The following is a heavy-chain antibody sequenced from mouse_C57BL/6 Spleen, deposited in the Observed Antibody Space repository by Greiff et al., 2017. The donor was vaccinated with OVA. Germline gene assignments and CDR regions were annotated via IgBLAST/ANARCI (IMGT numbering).Heavy chain of an antibody. CDR2: IDPSDSYT. Sequence: QVQLQQPGAELVKPGASVKLSCKASGYTFTSYWMQWVKQRPGQGLEWIGEIDPSDSYTNYNQKFKGKATLTVDTSSSTAYMQLSSLTSEDSAVYYCARGKDYFDYWGQGTTRTVSS. J-gene: IGHJ2*01. CDR3: ARGKDYFDY. CDR1: GYTFTSYW. V-gene: IGHV1-50*01. D-gene: IGHD2-1*01.